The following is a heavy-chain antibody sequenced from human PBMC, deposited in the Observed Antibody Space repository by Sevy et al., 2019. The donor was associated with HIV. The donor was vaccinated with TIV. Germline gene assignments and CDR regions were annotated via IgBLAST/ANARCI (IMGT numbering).Heavy chain of an antibody. V-gene: IGHV1-69*13. Sequence: ASVKVSCKASGGIFKSYGISWVRQAPGQGLEWMGGIIPILNTVHYAQKFQGRVTITADESTKTAYMKLSSLRSEDTAVYYCVRGGGNGWYYFDYWGQETLVTVSS. CDR2: IIPILNTV. D-gene: IGHD6-19*01. CDR3: VRGGGNGWYYFDY. J-gene: IGHJ4*02. CDR1: GGIFKSYG.